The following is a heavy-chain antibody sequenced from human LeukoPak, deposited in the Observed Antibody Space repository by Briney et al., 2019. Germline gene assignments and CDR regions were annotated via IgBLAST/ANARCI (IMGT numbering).Heavy chain of an antibody. Sequence: SETLSLTCAVYGGSFSGYYWSWIRQPPGKGLEWIGEINHSGSTNYNPSLKSRVTISVDTSKNQFSLKLSSVTAADTAVYYCASYTVGALRYWGQGTLVTVSS. CDR1: GGSFSGYY. J-gene: IGHJ4*02. CDR2: INHSGST. V-gene: IGHV4-34*01. D-gene: IGHD1-26*01. CDR3: ASYTVGALRY.